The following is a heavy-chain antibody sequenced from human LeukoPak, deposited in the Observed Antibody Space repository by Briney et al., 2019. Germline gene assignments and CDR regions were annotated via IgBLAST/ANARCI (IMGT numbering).Heavy chain of an antibody. D-gene: IGHD3-10*01. Sequence: ASVKVSCTGSGYMFTSYTISWVRQAPGQGLEWVGWINPSSGGTNYAQRFQGRVTMTRDTSISTAYMELSRLRSDDTAVYYCARPLKTLPTSFDYWGQGTLVTVSS. J-gene: IGHJ4*02. CDR1: GYMFTSYT. CDR2: INPSSGGT. CDR3: ARPLKTLPTSFDY. V-gene: IGHV1-2*02.